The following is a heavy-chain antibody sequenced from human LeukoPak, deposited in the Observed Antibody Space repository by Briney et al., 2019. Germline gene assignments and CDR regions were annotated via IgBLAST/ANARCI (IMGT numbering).Heavy chain of an antibody. D-gene: IGHD6-13*01. CDR2: ISSSSSYI. Sequence: NPGGSLRLSCAASGFTFSSYSMNWVRRAPGKGLEWVSSISSSSSYIYYADSVKGRFTISRDNSKNTLYLQMNSLRAEDTAVYYCAKDRPKTLSIAAAGTFDYWGQGTLVTVSS. CDR3: AKDRPKTLSIAAAGTFDY. J-gene: IGHJ4*02. CDR1: GFTFSSYS. V-gene: IGHV3-21*04.